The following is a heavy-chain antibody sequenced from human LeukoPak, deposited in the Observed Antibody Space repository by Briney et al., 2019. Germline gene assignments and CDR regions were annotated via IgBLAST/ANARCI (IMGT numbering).Heavy chain of an antibody. D-gene: IGHD3-3*01. CDR2: INARDGRT. CDR3: ARGERRITIFGVVNKGMDV. V-gene: IGHV1-46*01. J-gene: IGHJ6*02. CDR1: GYTFSSHY. Sequence: ASVKVSCKASGYTFSSHYMHWVRQAPGQGLEWMGIINARDGRTTYAQEFQGRVTMTTDTSTSTAYMELRSLRSDDTAVYYCARGERRITIFGVVNKGMDVWGQGTTVTVSS.